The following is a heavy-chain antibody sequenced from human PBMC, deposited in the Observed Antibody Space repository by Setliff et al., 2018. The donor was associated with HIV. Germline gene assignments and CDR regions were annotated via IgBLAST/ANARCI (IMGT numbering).Heavy chain of an antibody. CDR3: ASLFYYNRIDY. D-gene: IGHD2-21*01. Sequence: SETLSLTCAASGYSINSGFSRAWIRQPPGKGLEWIGSIYHSGSTYYNPSLKSRVTISVDTSKNQFSLKLSSVTAADTAVYYCASLFYYNRIDYWGQGTLVTVSS. CDR1: GYSINSGFS. CDR2: IYHSGST. J-gene: IGHJ4*02. V-gene: IGHV4-38-2*01.